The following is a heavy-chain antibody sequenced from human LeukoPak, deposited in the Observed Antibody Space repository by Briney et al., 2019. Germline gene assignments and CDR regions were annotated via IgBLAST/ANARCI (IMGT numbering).Heavy chain of an antibody. V-gene: IGHV4-39*01. CDR1: GGSISSSSYY. J-gene: IGHJ4*02. D-gene: IGHD6-19*01. CDR3: ASSKPRYSNGWYYFDY. CDR2: IYYSGST. Sequence: KTSETLSLTCTVSGGSISSSSYYWGWIRQPPGKGLEWIGSIYYSGSTYYNPSLKSRVTISVDTSKNQFSLKLSSVTAADTAVYYCASSKPRYSNGWYYFDYWGQGTLVTVSS.